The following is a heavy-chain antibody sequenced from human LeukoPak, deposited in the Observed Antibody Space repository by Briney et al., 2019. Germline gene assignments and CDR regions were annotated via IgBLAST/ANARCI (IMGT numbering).Heavy chain of an antibody. CDR2: IYSGGST. J-gene: IGHJ4*02. V-gene: IGHV3-53*01. CDR1: GFTVSSNY. CDR3: ASCRDGYNVDY. Sequence: GGSLRLSCAASGFTVSSNYMSWVRQAPGEGLEWVSVIYSGGSTYYADSVKGRFTISRDNSKNTLYLQMNSLRAEDTAVYYCASCRDGYNVDYWGQGTLVTVSS. D-gene: IGHD5-24*01.